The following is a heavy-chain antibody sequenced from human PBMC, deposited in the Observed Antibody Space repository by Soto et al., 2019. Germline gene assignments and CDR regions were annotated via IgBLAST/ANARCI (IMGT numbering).Heavy chain of an antibody. CDR3: AKDRQELNSVWDPCDI. Sequence: DAQMLESGGGLVQPGESLSLSCAASDFTFRMFAMSWVRQAPGKGLEWVSSIGGGGDDTYYTDSVKGRFTISRDNSKNMLYLQMDGLGAEDTAVYYCAKDRQELNSVWDPCDIGGEGTMVIVSS. D-gene: IGHD3-10*01. CDR1: DFTFRMFA. CDR2: IGGGGDDT. V-gene: IGHV3-23*01. J-gene: IGHJ3*02.